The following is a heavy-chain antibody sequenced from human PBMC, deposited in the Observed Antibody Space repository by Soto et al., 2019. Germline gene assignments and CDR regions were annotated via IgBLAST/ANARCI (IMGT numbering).Heavy chain of an antibody. CDR1: GYTFTSYG. J-gene: IGHJ6*03. CDR2: ISAYNGNT. CDR3: ARGYCSGGSCYGGREDYCYMDV. V-gene: IGHV1-18*01. D-gene: IGHD2-15*01. Sequence: QVQLVQSGAEVKKPGASVKVSCKASGYTFTSYGISWVRQAPGQGLEWMGWISAYNGNTNYAQKLQGRVTMTTDTPTSTAYMELRSLRSGDTAVYYCARGYCSGGSCYGGREDYCYMDVWGKGTTVTVSS.